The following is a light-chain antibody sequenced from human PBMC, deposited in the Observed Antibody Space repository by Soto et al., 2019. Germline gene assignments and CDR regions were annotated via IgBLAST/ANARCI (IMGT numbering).Light chain of an antibody. Sequence: EVLMAMSPSTQPGAGGERVILSCRASQRISNDLAWYQQKAGQAPRLLIYDASTRATGIPARFSGSGSGTEFTLTVSGLESEDFAVYFCKKYTNRPPWTFGEGTKVDIK. CDR1: QRISND. CDR3: KKYTNRPPWT. CDR2: DAS. V-gene: IGKV3-15*01. J-gene: IGKJ1*01.